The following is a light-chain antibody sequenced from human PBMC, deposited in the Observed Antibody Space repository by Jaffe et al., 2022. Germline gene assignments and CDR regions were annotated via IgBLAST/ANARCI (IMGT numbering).Light chain of an antibody. CDR2: DVS. J-gene: IGLJ2*01. V-gene: IGLV2-14*03. CDR3: SSSTGSGTLVL. Sequence: QSALTQPASVSGSPGQSIAISCTGTNTDVGGYNYVSWYQQQPGRVPKLLIYDVSNRPSGVSNRFSGSKSGNTASLTISGLQAEDEADYYCSSSTGSGTLVLYGGGTTLTVL. CDR1: NTDVGGYNY.